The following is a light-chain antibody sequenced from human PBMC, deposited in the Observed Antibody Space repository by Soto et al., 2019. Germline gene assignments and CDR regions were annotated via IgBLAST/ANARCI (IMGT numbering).Light chain of an antibody. Sequence: QSVLTQPPSASGTPGQRVTISCSGSSSNIGGNYVYWYQQLPGTAPKLLIYRNNQRPSGVPDRFSGSKSVTSASLAISGLRSEDEADYYCAAWDDTLNSWVFGGGTKLTVL. CDR1: SSNIGGNY. CDR3: AAWDDTLNSWV. J-gene: IGLJ3*02. V-gene: IGLV1-47*01. CDR2: RNN.